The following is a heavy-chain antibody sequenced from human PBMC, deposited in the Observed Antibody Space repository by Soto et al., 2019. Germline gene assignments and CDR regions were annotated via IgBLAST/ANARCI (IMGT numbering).Heavy chain of an antibody. CDR2: ISYDGSNK. Sequence: QVQLVESGGGVVQPGRSLRLSCAASGFTFSSYAMHWVRQAPGTGLEWVAVISYDGSNKYYEDSVKGRFTISRDNSKNTLYPQMNSLRAEDTAVYYCARSGYSSGPDAFDIWGQGTMVTVSS. D-gene: IGHD6-19*01. CDR3: ARSGYSSGPDAFDI. CDR1: GFTFSSYA. V-gene: IGHV3-30-3*01. J-gene: IGHJ3*02.